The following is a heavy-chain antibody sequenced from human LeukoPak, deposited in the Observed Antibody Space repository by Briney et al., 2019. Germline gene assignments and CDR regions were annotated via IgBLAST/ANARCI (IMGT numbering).Heavy chain of an antibody. V-gene: IGHV3-7*01. CDR1: GFTFSSYW. CDR2: IKQDGSEK. Sequence: GGPLRLSCAASGFTFSSYWMSWVRQAPGKGLEWVANIKQDGSEKYYVGSVKGRFTISRDNAKNSLYLQMNSLRAEDTAVYYCASGPGSYSYYYYYMDVWGKGTTVTVSS. D-gene: IGHD6-6*01. J-gene: IGHJ6*03. CDR3: ASGPGSYSYYYYYMDV.